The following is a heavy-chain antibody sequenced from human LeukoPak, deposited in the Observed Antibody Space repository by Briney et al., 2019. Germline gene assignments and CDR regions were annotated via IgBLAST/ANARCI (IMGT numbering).Heavy chain of an antibody. D-gene: IGHD3-22*01. J-gene: IGHJ4*02. CDR2: IYHSGST. Sequence: SGTLSLTCAVSGGSISSSNWWSWARQPPGKGLEWIGEIYHSGSTNYNPSLKSRVTISVDKPKNQFSLKLSTVTAADTAVYYCASVRAIPYDSSGYRDYWGQGTLVTVSS. CDR3: ASVRAIPYDSSGYRDY. CDR1: GGSISSSNW. V-gene: IGHV4-4*02.